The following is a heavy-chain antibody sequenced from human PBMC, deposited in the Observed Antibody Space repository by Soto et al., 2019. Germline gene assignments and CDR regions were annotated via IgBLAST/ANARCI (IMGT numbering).Heavy chain of an antibody. CDR2: IYYSGST. V-gene: IGHV4-59*01. CDR1: GGSISSYY. J-gene: IGHJ4*02. D-gene: IGHD3-10*01. CDR3: ARVGRWFGELFYYFDY. Sequence: SETLSLTCTVPGGSISSYYWSWIRQPPGKGLEWIGYIYYSGSTNYNPSLKSRVAISGDTSKNQFSLKLSSVTAADTAVYYCARVGRWFGELFYYFDYWGQGTLVTVSS.